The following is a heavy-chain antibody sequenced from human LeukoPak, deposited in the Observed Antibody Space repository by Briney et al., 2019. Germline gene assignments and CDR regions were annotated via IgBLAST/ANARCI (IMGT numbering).Heavy chain of an antibody. Sequence: SETLSLTCTVSGGSISSYYWSWIRQPPGKGLEWIGYIYYSGSTNYNPSLKSRVTISVDTSKNQFSLKLSSVTAADTAVYYCARGPAATWYDAFDIWGQGTMVTVSS. CDR2: IYYSGST. J-gene: IGHJ3*02. CDR3: ARGPAATWYDAFDI. D-gene: IGHD2-2*01. V-gene: IGHV4-59*01. CDR1: GGSISSYY.